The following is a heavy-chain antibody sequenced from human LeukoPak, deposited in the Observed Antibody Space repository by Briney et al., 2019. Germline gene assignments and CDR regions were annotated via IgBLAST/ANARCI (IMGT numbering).Heavy chain of an antibody. D-gene: IGHD3-10*01. V-gene: IGHV3-48*03. J-gene: IGHJ5*02. CDR1: GVSITYSYW. CDR2: ISSSGSTI. CDR3: AGVGGSGSYYNSWFDP. Sequence: GTLSLTCAVSGVSITYSYWWTWVRQPPGKGLEWVSYISSSGSTIYYADSVKGRFTISRDNAKNSLYLQMNSLRAEDTAVYYCAGVGGSGSYYNSWFDPWGQGTLVTVSS.